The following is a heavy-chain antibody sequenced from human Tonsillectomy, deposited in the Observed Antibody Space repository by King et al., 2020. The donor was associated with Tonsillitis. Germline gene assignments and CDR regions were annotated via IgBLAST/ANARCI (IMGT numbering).Heavy chain of an antibody. CDR1: GYTFTSYA. V-gene: IGHV7-4-1*02. Sequence: VQLVESGSELKKPGASVKVSCKASGYTFTSYAMNWVRQAPGQGLEWMGWINTNTGNPTYAQGVTGRFVFSLDTSVTTAYLQISSLKAEDTAVYYCSREFKRDCSSTSCHFLYWGQGTLVTVAS. CDR3: SREFKRDCSSTSCHFLY. CDR2: INTNTGNP. J-gene: IGHJ4*02. D-gene: IGHD2-2*01.